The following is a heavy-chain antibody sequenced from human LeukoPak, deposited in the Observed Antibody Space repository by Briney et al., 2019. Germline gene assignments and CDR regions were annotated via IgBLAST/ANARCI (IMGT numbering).Heavy chain of an antibody. CDR1: GFTFSSYG. V-gene: IGHV3-33*01. D-gene: IGHD3-9*01. Sequence: PGGSLRLSCAASGFTFSSYGMHWVRQAPGKGLEWVAVIWYDGSNKYYADSVKGRFTISRDNSKNTLYLQMNSLRAEDTAVYYCARDSPYYDILTGGFDYWGQGTLVTVSS. J-gene: IGHJ4*02. CDR3: ARDSPYYDILTGGFDY. CDR2: IWYDGSNK.